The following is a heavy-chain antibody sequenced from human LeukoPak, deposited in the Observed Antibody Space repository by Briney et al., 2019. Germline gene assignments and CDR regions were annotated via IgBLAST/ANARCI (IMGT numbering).Heavy chain of an antibody. V-gene: IGHV4-61*02. D-gene: IGHD2-2*01. CDR2: IYTSGST. CDR3: ARDSSPNQLKWPSYYYYMDV. J-gene: IGHJ6*03. Sequence: SETLSLTCTVSGGSISSGSYYWSWIRQPAGKGLEWIGRIYTSGSTNYNPSLKSRVTISVDTSKNQFSLKLSSVTAADTAVYYCARDSSPNQLKWPSYYYYMDVWGKGTTVTVSS. CDR1: GGSISSGSYY.